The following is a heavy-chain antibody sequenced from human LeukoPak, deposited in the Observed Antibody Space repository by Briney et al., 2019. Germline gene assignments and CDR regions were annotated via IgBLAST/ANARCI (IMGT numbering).Heavy chain of an antibody. J-gene: IGHJ6*02. CDR3: AKDTRYCSGGSCYGYYGMDV. Sequence: GGSLRLSCAASGFTFSSHGMHWVRQAPGKGLEWVAVIAYDGSSEYYADSVKGRFTISRDNSKKTLYLQMNSLRAEDTAVYYCAKDTRYCSGGSCYGYYGMDVWGQGTTVTVSS. V-gene: IGHV3-30*18. CDR2: IAYDGSSE. CDR1: GFTFSSHG. D-gene: IGHD2-15*01.